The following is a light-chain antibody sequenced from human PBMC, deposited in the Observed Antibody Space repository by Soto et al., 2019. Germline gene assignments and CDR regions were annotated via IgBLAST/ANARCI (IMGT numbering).Light chain of an antibody. CDR2: NNN. CDR3: AAWDDSLNGLYV. CDR1: SSNIENNP. J-gene: IGLJ1*01. Sequence: QSVLTQPPSASGTPGQRVTISCSGSSSNIENNPVYWYQQLPGTAPKLLIYNNNQRPSGVPDRFSGSKSGTSASLAISGLRSEDEADYYCAAWDDSLNGLYVFGAGAKVTVL. V-gene: IGLV1-44*01.